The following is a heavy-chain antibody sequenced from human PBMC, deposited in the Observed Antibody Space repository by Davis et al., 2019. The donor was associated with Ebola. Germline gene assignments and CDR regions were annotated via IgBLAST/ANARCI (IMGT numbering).Heavy chain of an antibody. D-gene: IGHD3-3*01. J-gene: IGHJ6*04. V-gene: IGHV3-53*01. CDR3: AKSGLSFGVVKYHYGMDV. Sequence: GGSLRLSCDASGFTVRNTHMSWVRQAPGKGLEWVSGIYGGDTHYAESVKGRFTISRDNSKKTLYLQMNSLRAEDTAVYYCAKSGLSFGVVKYHYGMDVWGKGTTVTVSS. CDR2: IYGGDT. CDR1: GFTVRNTH.